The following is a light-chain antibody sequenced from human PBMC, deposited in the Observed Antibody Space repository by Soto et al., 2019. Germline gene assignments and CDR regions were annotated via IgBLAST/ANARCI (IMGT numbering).Light chain of an antibody. CDR3: SSYTSSSCVV. CDR2: EVS. Sequence: QSALTQPASVSGSPGQSITISCTGTSSDVGGYNYVSWYQQHPGKAPKLMIYEVSNRPSGVSNRFSGSKSGNTASLTISGLQAEDEAHYYCSSYTSSSCVVFGGGTKLTVL. CDR1: SSDVGGYNY. J-gene: IGLJ2*01. V-gene: IGLV2-14*01.